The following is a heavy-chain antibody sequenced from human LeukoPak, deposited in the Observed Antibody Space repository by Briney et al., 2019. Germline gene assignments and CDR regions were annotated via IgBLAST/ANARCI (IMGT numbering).Heavy chain of an antibody. CDR3: AKDMVRGVIHLFDY. V-gene: IGHV3-23*01. Sequence: PGGSLRLSCAASGFTFSSYAMSWVRQAPGKGLKWVSAISGSGGSTYYADSVKGRFTISRDNSKNTLYLQMNSLRAEDTAVYYCAKDMVRGVIHLFDYWGQGTLVTVSS. J-gene: IGHJ4*02. D-gene: IGHD3-10*01. CDR2: ISGSGGST. CDR1: GFTFSSYA.